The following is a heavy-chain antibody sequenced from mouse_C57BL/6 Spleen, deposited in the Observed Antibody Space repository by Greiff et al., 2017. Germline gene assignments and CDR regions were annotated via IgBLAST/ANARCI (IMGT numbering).Heavy chain of an antibody. D-gene: IGHD1-1*01. Sequence: EVQLMESEGGLVQPGSSMKLSCTASGFTFSDYYMAWVRQVPEKGLEWVANINYDGSSTYYLDSLKSRFIISRDNAKNILYLQMSSLKSEDTATYYCARDRDYYGSSYGAMDYWGQGTSVTVSS. V-gene: IGHV5-16*01. CDR1: GFTFSDYY. J-gene: IGHJ4*01. CDR2: INYDGSST. CDR3: ARDRDYYGSSYGAMDY.